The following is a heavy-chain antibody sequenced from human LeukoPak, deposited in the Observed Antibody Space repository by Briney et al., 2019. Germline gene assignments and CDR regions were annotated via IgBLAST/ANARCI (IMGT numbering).Heavy chain of an antibody. CDR3: AKVLTPLYYYDSSGYFSLGDY. Sequence: GALRLSCAASGFTFSSYAMSWVRQAPGKGLELVSAISGSGGSTYYADSVKGRFTISRDNSKNTLYLQMNSLRAEDTAVYYCAKVLTPLYYYDSSGYFSLGDYWGQGTLVTVSS. CDR1: GFTFSSYA. J-gene: IGHJ4*02. D-gene: IGHD3-22*01. CDR2: ISGSGGST. V-gene: IGHV3-23*01.